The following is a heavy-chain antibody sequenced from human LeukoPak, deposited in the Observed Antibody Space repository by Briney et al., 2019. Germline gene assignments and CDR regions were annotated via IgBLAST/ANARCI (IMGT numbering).Heavy chain of an antibody. CDR3: ARGTVTAPDY. J-gene: IGHJ4*02. Sequence: SETLSLTCTVSGGSMSSYYWTWIRQPPGRGLEWIGHIYYTGSTSYNPSLKSRVTLSVDTSKNQFSLKLTSVTAADTAVYYCARGTVTAPDYWGQGTLVTVSS. D-gene: IGHD4-17*01. CDR2: IYYTGST. CDR1: GGSMSSYY. V-gene: IGHV4-59*01.